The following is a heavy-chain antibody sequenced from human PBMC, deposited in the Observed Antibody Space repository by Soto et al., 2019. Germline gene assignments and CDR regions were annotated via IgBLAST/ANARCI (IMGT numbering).Heavy chain of an antibody. V-gene: IGHV4-30-4*01. D-gene: IGHD2-2*02. CDR1: GGSISSGDYY. J-gene: IGHJ4*02. CDR3: ARVVVPAAIPYYFDY. CDR2: IYYSGST. Sequence: QVQLQESGPGLVKPSQTLSLTCTVSGGSISSGDYYWSWIRQPPGKGLEWIGYIYYSGSTYYNPSLNSRVTISVDTSKNQFSLKLSSVTAADTAVYYCARVVVPAAIPYYFDYWGQGTLVTVSS.